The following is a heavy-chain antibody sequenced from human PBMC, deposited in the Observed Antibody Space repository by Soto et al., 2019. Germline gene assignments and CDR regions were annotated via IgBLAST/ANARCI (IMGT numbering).Heavy chain of an antibody. J-gene: IGHJ4*02. CDR2: ISWNSGSI. CDR3: AKDSQFLAAAGLPYFDY. Sequence: PGGSLRLSCAASGFTFDDYAMHWVRQAPGKGLEWVSGISWNSGSIGYADSVKGRFTISRDNAKNSLYLQMNSLRAEDTALYYSAKDSQFLAAAGLPYFDYWGQGT. V-gene: IGHV3-9*01. CDR1: GFTFDDYA. D-gene: IGHD6-13*01.